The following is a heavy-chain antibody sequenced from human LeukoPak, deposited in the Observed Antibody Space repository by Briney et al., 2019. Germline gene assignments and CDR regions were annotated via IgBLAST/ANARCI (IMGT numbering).Heavy chain of an antibody. CDR3: AIHIVVVPAAKKKNWFNP. Sequence: SETLSLTCAVYGGSFSGYYWSWIRQPPGKGLEWIGEINHSGSANYNPSLKSRVTISVDTSKNQFSLKLSSVTAADTAVYYCAIHIVVVPAAKKKNWFNPWGQGTLVTVSS. D-gene: IGHD2-2*01. V-gene: IGHV4-34*01. CDR1: GGSFSGYY. J-gene: IGHJ5*02. CDR2: INHSGSA.